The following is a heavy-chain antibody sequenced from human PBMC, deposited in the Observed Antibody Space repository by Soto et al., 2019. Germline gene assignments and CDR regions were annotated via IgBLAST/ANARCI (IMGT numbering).Heavy chain of an antibody. CDR3: ARDLGSGCYLG. CDR1: GCTFSSYG. Sequence: EGSRRRSGAACGCTFSSYGMHWVRQAPGKGLERVAVRWYDGSNKYYADSVNGRFTISRDNCKNTLYLQMNSLRAEDTAVHYFARDLGSGCYLGWGKGTLVTVSS. CDR2: RWYDGSNK. D-gene: IGHD6-19*01. V-gene: IGHV3-33*01. J-gene: IGHJ4*02.